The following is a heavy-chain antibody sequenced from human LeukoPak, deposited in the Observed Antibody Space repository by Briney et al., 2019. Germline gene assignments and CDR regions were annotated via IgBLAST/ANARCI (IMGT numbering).Heavy chain of an antibody. CDR2: IRYDGSNK. V-gene: IGHV3-30*02. J-gene: IGHJ4*02. CDR1: GFTFSSYG. CDR3: AKEIWPTVTIPGRTYFDY. D-gene: IGHD4-17*01. Sequence: GGSLRLSCAASGFTFSSYGMHWVRQAPGKGLEWVAFIRYDGSNKYYADSVKGRFTISRDSSKYTLYLQMNSLRPEDTAVYYCAKEIWPTVTIPGRTYFDYWGQGALVTVSS.